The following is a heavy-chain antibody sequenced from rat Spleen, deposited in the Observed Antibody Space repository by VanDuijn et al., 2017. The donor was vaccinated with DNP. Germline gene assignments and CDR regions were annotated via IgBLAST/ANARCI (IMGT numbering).Heavy chain of an antibody. J-gene: IGHJ2*01. Sequence: EVQLVESGGDLVQPGKSLKLSCVASGFTFSYYWMTWIRQVPGKGLEWVASITSGRGVTSYPDSVKGRFTISRDDATDTLYLQMNSLRSEDTATYYCARYSLIKRMWDYWGQGVTVTVSS. CDR2: ITSGRGVT. D-gene: IGHD1-2*01. CDR1: GFTFSYYW. V-gene: IGHV5-31*01. CDR3: ARYSLIKRMWDY.